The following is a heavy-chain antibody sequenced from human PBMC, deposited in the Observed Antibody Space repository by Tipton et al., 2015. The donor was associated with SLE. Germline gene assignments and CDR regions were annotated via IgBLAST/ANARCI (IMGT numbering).Heavy chain of an antibody. CDR2: IYHSGGT. J-gene: IGHJ5*02. Sequence: TLSLTCAVSGYSISSGYYWGGIRQPPGKGLGWIGGIYHSGGTYYNPPLKSRVTISVDTSKNQFSLKLSSVTAADTAVYYCARDGARSDYVRWFDPWGQGTLVTVSS. CDR1: GYSISSGYY. D-gene: IGHD4-17*01. CDR3: ARDGARSDYVRWFDP. V-gene: IGHV4-38-2*02.